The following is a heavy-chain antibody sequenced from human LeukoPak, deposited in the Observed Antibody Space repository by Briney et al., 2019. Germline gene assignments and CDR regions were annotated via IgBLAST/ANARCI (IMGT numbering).Heavy chain of an antibody. D-gene: IGHD2-2*03. Sequence: GGSLRLSCAASGFTVSSNYMSWVRQAPGKGLEWVSYISSSSSTIYYADSVKGRFTISRDNAKNSLYLQMNSLRAEDTAVYYCARDYGYCSSTSCTYYFDYWGQGTLVTVSS. J-gene: IGHJ4*02. CDR3: ARDYGYCSSTSCTYYFDY. CDR1: GFTVSSNY. V-gene: IGHV3-48*01. CDR2: ISSSSSTI.